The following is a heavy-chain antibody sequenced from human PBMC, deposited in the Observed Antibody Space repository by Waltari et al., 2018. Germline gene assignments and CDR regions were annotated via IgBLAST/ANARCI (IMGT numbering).Heavy chain of an antibody. CDR3: ARDRYSSSLGDDY. D-gene: IGHD6-13*01. J-gene: IGHJ4*02. V-gene: IGHV3-7*01. CDR1: GFSFDKYW. Sequence: EVQLVESGGDLVQPGGSLRLSCAASGFSFDKYWMAWVRQAPGKGLEWVANIKQEGSTKYYEASVRGRFTISRDNAKNSLYLQMNSLRAEDTAVYYCARDRYSSSLGDDYWGQGTLVTVSS. CDR2: IKQEGSTK.